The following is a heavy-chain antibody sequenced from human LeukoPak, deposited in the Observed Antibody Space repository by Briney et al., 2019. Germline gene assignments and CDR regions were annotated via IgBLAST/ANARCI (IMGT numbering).Heavy chain of an antibody. D-gene: IGHD2-21*02. J-gene: IGHJ4*02. Sequence: SQTLSLTCAVSGGSISSGGYSWSWIRQPPGKGLEWIGYIYHSGSTYYNPSLKSRVTISVDRSKNQFSLKLSSVTAADTAVYYCARGVVVTATIFDYWGQGTLVTVSS. CDR1: GGSISSGGYS. CDR2: IYHSGST. V-gene: IGHV4-30-2*01. CDR3: ARGVVVTATIFDY.